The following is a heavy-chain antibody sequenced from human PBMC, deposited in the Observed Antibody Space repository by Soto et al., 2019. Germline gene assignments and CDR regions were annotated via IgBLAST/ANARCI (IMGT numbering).Heavy chain of an antibody. J-gene: IGHJ4*02. V-gene: IGHV3-7*05. CDR2: IKQDGSEK. CDR3: ARSDVVVVAGNDY. CDR1: GFTFSSYW. D-gene: IGHD2-15*01. Sequence: GGSLRLSCAASGFTFSSYWMSWVRQAPGKGLEWVANIKQDGSEKYYVDSVKGRFTISRDNAKNSLYLQMNSLRAEDTAVYYCARSDVVVVAGNDYWGQGTLVTVSS.